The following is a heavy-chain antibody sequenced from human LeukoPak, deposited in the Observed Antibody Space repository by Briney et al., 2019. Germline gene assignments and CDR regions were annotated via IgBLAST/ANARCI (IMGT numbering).Heavy chain of an antibody. J-gene: IGHJ6*02. CDR2: INSDGSST. CDR1: GFTFSSYW. Sequence: GGSLRLSCAASGFTFSSYWMHWVRQAPGKGLVWVSRINSDGSSTSYADSVKGRFTISRDNAKNTLYLQMNSLRAEDTAVYYCARDAGYCSSTSCYYYYGMDVWGQGTTVTVSS. CDR3: ARDAGYCSSTSCYYYYGMDV. V-gene: IGHV3-74*01. D-gene: IGHD2-2*01.